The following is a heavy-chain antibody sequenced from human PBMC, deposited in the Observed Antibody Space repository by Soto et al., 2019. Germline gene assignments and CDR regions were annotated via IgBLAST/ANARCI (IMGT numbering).Heavy chain of an antibody. CDR1: GFTFSDYT. Sequence: GGSLRLSCVGSGFTFSDYTMNWVRQAPGKGLEWVSSISGTSSYIYYADSLKGRFTISRDNAKNSLYLQMNSLRAEDTATYFCARDRGLWLGTEYFQHWGQGTLVTVSS. CDR2: ISGTSSYI. CDR3: ARDRGLWLGTEYFQH. D-gene: IGHD6-19*01. J-gene: IGHJ1*01. V-gene: IGHV3-21*01.